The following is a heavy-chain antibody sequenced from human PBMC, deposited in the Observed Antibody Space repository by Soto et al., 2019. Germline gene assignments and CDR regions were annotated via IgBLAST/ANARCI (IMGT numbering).Heavy chain of an antibody. CDR2: INAGNGNT. D-gene: IGHD2-2*01. J-gene: IGHJ6*02. Sequence: GASVKVSCKASGYTFTSYAMHWVRQAPGQRLEWMGWINAGNGNTKYSQKFQGRVTITRDTSASTAYMELSSLRSEDTAVYYCAWSAYCSSTSCYYYYGMDVWGQGTTVTVSS. V-gene: IGHV1-3*01. CDR1: GYTFTSYA. CDR3: AWSAYCSSTSCYYYYGMDV.